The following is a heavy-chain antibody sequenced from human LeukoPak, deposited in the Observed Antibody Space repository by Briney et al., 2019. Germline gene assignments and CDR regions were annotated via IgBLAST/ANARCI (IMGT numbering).Heavy chain of an antibody. CDR3: ARLGYSGYERIYDNRARYFDL. Sequence: GESLKISCKGSGYSFTSYWIGWVRQMPGNGLEWMGIIYPGDSDTRYSPSFQGQVTISADKSISTAYLQWSGLKASDTAMYYCARLGYSGYERIYDNRARYFDLWGRGTLVTVSS. V-gene: IGHV5-51*01. J-gene: IGHJ2*01. D-gene: IGHD5-12*01. CDR1: GYSFTSYW. CDR2: IYPGDSDT.